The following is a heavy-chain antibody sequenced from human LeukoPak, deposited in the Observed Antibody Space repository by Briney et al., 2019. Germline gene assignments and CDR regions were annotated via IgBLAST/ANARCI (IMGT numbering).Heavy chain of an antibody. Sequence: ASVKVSCEASGYTFTSYDINWVRQATGQGLEWMGWMNPNSGNTGYAQKFQGRVTMTRNTSISTAYMELSSLRSEDTAVYCCARGARIVVVPAAIDPWGQGTLVTVSS. CDR2: MNPNSGNT. D-gene: IGHD2-2*01. V-gene: IGHV1-8*01. CDR1: GYTFTSYD. J-gene: IGHJ5*02. CDR3: ARGARIVVVPAAIDP.